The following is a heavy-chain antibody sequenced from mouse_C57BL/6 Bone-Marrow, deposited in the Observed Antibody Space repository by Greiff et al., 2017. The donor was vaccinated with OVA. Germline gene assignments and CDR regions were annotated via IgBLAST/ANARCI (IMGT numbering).Heavy chain of an antibody. Sequence: DVQLVESGGGLVKPGGSLKLSCAASGFTFSSYAMSWVRQTPEQRLEWVATISDGGSYTYYPDNVKGRFTIARDNAKNNLYLQMSHLKSEDTAMYYCARETVVAPMDYWGQGTSVTVSS. CDR3: ARETVVAPMDY. CDR1: GFTFSSYA. CDR2: ISDGGSYT. J-gene: IGHJ4*01. V-gene: IGHV5-4*01. D-gene: IGHD1-1*01.